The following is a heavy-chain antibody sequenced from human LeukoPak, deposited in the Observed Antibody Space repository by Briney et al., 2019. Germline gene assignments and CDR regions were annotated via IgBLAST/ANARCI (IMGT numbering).Heavy chain of an antibody. CDR3: ARDRGPRTGFMVREAYDY. J-gene: IGHJ4*02. V-gene: IGHV3-74*01. CDR1: GFTFSDYW. Sequence: NPGGSLRLSCAASGFTFSDYWIHWVRQAPGKGLVWVSRINTDGSITNYADSVKGRFSISRDNAKNTLYLQMSSLRAEDTAVYYFARDRGPRTGFMVREAYDYWGQGTLVTVSS. CDR2: INTDGSIT. D-gene: IGHD3-10*01.